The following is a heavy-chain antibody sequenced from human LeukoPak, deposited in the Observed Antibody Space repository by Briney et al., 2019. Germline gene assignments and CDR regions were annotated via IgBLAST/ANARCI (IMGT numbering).Heavy chain of an antibody. Sequence: SVTVSCKASGFTFTSSAVQGVRQARGQRLEWIGWIVVVSGNTNYAQKFQERVTITRDMSTSTAYMELSSLRSEDTAVYYCAATGGIAVAGTLASGDNYYFDYWGQGTLVTVSS. J-gene: IGHJ4*02. CDR1: GFTFTSSA. V-gene: IGHV1-58*01. CDR3: AATGGIAVAGTLASGDNYYFDY. D-gene: IGHD6-19*01. CDR2: IVVVSGNT.